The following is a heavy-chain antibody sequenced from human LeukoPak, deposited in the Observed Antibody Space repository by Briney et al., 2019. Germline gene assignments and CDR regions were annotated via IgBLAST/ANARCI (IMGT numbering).Heavy chain of an antibody. D-gene: IGHD1-7*01. Sequence: PGGSLRLSCAASGFIFSNYGMSRVRQAPGKGLEWVSSISFSSTHIYYADSIQGRFTISRDNAENSLYLQMNSLRAEDTAIYYCATNWNYRFDYWGQGTLVAVSS. V-gene: IGHV3-21*06. CDR2: ISFSSTHI. CDR1: GFIFSNYG. J-gene: IGHJ4*02. CDR3: ATNWNYRFDY.